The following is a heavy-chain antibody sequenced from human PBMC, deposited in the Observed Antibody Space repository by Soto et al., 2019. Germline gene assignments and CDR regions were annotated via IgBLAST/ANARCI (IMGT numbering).Heavy chain of an antibody. J-gene: IGHJ4*01. V-gene: IGHV3-23*01. CDR3: AKDSHWAIISPNHDY. D-gene: IGHD2-2*01. CDR2: FRESGGTT. CDR1: GFGFTFSTSA. Sequence: VQLSEAGGGLVQPGGSLRLSCAASGFGFTFSTSAMSWVRQAPGKGLEWVSTFRESGGTTHYANSVKGRFTISRDTSKNMLYLQMNSLSAEDTAIYYCAKDSHWAIISPNHDYWGHGTMVTVSS.